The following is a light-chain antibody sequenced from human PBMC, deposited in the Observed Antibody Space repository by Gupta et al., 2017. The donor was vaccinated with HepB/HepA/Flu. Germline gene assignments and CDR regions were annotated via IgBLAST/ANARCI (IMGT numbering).Light chain of an antibody. Sequence: QSVLTQLPSASGTPGQRVTISCSGSSSNIGSNYVYWYQQLPGTAPKLLIYRNNQRPSGVPDRFSGSKSGTSASLAISGLRSEDEADYYCAAWDDSLRRVFGGGTKLTVL. CDR2: RNN. CDR3: AAWDDSLRRV. V-gene: IGLV1-47*01. CDR1: SSNIGSNY. J-gene: IGLJ3*02.